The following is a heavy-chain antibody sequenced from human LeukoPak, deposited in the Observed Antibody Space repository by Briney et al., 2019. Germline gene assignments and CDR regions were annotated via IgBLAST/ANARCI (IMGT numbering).Heavy chain of an antibody. D-gene: IGHD3-22*01. V-gene: IGHV3-30*18. J-gene: IGHJ4*02. Sequence: HPGRSLRLSCAASGFTFSSYGMHWVRQAPGKGQEWVAVISYDGSNKYYADSVKGRFTISRDNSKNTLYLQMNSLRAEDTAVYYCAKDYYYDSSGLDYWGQGTLVTVSS. CDR2: ISYDGSNK. CDR3: AKDYYYDSSGLDY. CDR1: GFTFSSYG.